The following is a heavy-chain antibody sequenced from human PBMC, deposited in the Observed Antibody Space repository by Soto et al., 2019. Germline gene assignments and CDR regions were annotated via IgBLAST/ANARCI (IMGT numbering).Heavy chain of an antibody. CDR2: ISSSGSTI. CDR1: GFTFSSYE. Sequence: VGSLRLSCAASGFTFSSYEMNWVRQAPGKGLEWVSYISSSGSTIYYADSVKGRFTISRDNAKNSLYLQMNSLRAEDTAVYYCARGPPLYYYDREGAFDIWGQGTMVTVSS. V-gene: IGHV3-48*03. CDR3: ARGPPLYYYDREGAFDI. D-gene: IGHD3-22*01. J-gene: IGHJ3*02.